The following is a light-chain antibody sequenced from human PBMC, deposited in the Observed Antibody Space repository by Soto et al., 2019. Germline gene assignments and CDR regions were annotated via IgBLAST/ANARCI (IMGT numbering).Light chain of an antibody. CDR2: DAS. Sequence: EIVLTQSPATVSLSPGERATLSCRASQSVSSYLAWYQQKAGQAPRLLIYDASNRATGIPARFSGRGSGTDFILTISSLEPEDFAVYYCQQRGSWPVTFGGGTKVEIK. V-gene: IGKV3-11*01. CDR3: QQRGSWPVT. CDR1: QSVSSY. J-gene: IGKJ4*01.